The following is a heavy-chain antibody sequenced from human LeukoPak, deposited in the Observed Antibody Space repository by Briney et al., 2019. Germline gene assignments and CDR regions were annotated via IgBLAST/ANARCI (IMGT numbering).Heavy chain of an antibody. J-gene: IGHJ5*02. D-gene: IGHD3-22*01. CDR2: IIPIFGTA. CDR3: ARLVGYYYDSSDTRDWFDP. Sequence: SVKVSCKASGGTFSSYAISWVRQAPGQGLEWMGGIIPIFGTANYAQKFQGRVTITTDESTSTAYMELSSLRSEDTAVYYCARLVGYYYDSSDTRDWFDPWDQGTLVTVSS. CDR1: GGTFSSYA. V-gene: IGHV1-69*05.